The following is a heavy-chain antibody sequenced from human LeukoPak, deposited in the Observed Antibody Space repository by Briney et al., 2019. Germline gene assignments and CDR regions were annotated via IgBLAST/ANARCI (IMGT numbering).Heavy chain of an antibody. J-gene: IGHJ4*02. CDR3: ARVGYQLLDY. D-gene: IGHD2-2*01. CDR2: INHSGST. Sequence: PSETLSLTCAVYGGSFSGYYWSWIRQPPGKGLEWIGEINHSGSTNYNPSLKSRVTISVDTSKNQFSLKLSSVTAADTAVYYCARVGYQLLDYWGQGTLVTVSS. CDR1: GGSFSGYY. V-gene: IGHV4-34*01.